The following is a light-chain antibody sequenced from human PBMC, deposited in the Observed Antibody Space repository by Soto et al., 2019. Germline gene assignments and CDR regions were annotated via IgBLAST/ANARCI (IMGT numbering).Light chain of an antibody. CDR2: DVS. Sequence: QSALTQPASGSGSPGQSITISCPGTSSDVGGYNYVSWYQQYPGKAPKLMIYDVSNRPSGVSNRFSGSKSGNTASLTISGLQAEDEADYYCSSYTTSNTFYVFGTGTKVTV. CDR3: SSYTTSNTFYV. J-gene: IGLJ1*01. CDR1: SSDVGGYNY. V-gene: IGLV2-14*03.